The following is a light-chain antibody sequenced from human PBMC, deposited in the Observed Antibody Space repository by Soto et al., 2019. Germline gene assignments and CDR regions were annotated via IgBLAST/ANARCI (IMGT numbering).Light chain of an antibody. V-gene: IGLV2-14*01. CDR3: SSYTGSTSLYV. CDR2: EVS. CDR1: SSDVGSYNY. J-gene: IGLJ1*01. Sequence: QSALTQPASVSGSPGQSITISCPGTSSDVGSYNYVSWYQQHPGKAPKLMMYEVSNRPSGVSYRFSGSKSGNTASLTISGLQAEDEADYYCSSYTGSTSLYVFGTGTKLTVL.